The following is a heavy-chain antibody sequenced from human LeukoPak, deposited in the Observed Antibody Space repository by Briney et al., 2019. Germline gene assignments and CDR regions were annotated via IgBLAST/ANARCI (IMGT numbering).Heavy chain of an antibody. Sequence: PGRSLRLSCAASGFTFSSYAMHWVRQAPGKGLEWVAVISYDGSNKYYADSVKGRFTISRDNSKNTLYLQMNSLKAEDTAVYYCARGYSSSHSVDPWGQGTLVTVSS. D-gene: IGHD6-13*01. V-gene: IGHV3-30*01. CDR2: ISYDGSNK. J-gene: IGHJ5*02. CDR1: GFTFSSYA. CDR3: ARGYSSSHSVDP.